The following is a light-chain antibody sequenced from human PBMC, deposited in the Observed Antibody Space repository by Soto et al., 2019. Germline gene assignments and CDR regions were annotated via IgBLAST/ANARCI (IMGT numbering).Light chain of an antibody. J-gene: IGKJ4*01. CDR2: DAS. CDR1: QGVGNY. Sequence: DIQLTQSPSFLSASVGDRVTITCRASQGVGNYLAWYQQRPGKAPNLLIYDASTLHSGVPSRFSGSGSGTEFTLTISSLQPEDFVTYYCQQLASYVPLTFGGGTKVQIK. CDR3: QQLASYVPLT. V-gene: IGKV1-9*01.